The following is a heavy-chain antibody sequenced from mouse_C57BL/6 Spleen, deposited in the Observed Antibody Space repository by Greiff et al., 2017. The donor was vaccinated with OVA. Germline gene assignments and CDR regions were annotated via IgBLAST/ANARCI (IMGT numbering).Heavy chain of an antibody. J-gene: IGHJ2*01. CDR2: INPNNGGT. CDR3: ARSGAYYPLDY. D-gene: IGHD2-10*01. Sequence: EVQLQQSGPELVKPGASVKISCKASGYTFTDYYMNWVKQSHGKSLEWIGDINPNNGGTSYNQKFKGKATLTVDKSSSTAYMELRSLTSEDSAVYYCARSGAYYPLDYWGQGTTLTVSS. CDR1: GYTFTDYY. V-gene: IGHV1-26*01.